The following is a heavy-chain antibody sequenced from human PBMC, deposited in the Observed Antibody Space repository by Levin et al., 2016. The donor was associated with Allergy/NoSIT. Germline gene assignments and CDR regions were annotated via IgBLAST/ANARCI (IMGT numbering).Heavy chain of an antibody. J-gene: IGHJ4*02. D-gene: IGHD6-13*01. CDR2: TNPNSGGT. CDR3: SITSRIAVTGPLNY. V-gene: IGHV1-2*02. Sequence: WVRQAPGQGLEWMGWTNPNSGGTYFAQRFQGRVTMTRDTSITTAYMELSRLRSDDTAIYYCSITSRIAVTGPLNYWGQGTLVTVSS.